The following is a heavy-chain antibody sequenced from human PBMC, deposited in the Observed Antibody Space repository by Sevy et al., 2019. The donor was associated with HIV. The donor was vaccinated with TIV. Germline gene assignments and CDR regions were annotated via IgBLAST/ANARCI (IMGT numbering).Heavy chain of an antibody. D-gene: IGHD2-2*01. V-gene: IGHV3-7*03. CDR1: GFTFSTYW. J-gene: IGHJ6*02. CDR3: ARECSSTSCLWGLDV. Sequence: GESLKISCAVSGFTFSTYWMSWVRQAPGKGLEWVANIKKDGSEKYYVDSVKGRFTISRDNAKNALYLQMNSLRVEDTALYYCARECSSTSCLWGLDVWGQGTSVTVSS. CDR2: IKKDGSEK.